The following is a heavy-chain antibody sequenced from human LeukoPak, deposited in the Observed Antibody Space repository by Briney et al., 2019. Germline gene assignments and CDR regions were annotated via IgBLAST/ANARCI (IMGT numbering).Heavy chain of an antibody. J-gene: IGHJ4*02. CDR3: ARTLDY. V-gene: IGHV4-59*01. Sequence: SSETLSLTCTVSGGSISSYYWSWIRQPPGKGLEWIGYTYYSGSTNYNPSLKSRVTISVDTSKNQFSLKLSSVTAADTAVYYCARTLDYWGQGTLVTVSS. CDR2: TYYSGST. CDR1: GGSISSYY.